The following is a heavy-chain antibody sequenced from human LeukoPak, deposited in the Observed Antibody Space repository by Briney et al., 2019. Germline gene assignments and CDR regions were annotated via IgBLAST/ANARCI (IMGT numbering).Heavy chain of an antibody. V-gene: IGHV4-39*07. CDR2: VFYTGKT. CDR3: ARYYGSGFDY. CDR1: GGSVSTSDYY. J-gene: IGHJ4*02. D-gene: IGHD3-10*01. Sequence: SETLSLTCTVSGGSVSTSDYYWGWIRQSPVKGLEWIGDVFYTGKTNYNPSLRGRATISIDTSKNQFSLKLSSVTAADTAVYYCARYYGSGFDYWGQGTLVTVSS.